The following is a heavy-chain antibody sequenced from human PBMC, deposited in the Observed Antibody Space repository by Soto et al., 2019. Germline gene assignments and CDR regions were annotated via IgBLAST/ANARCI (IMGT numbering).Heavy chain of an antibody. CDR2: IYYSGST. Sequence: PSETLSLTCAVSGASISSGWWTWVRQPPGKGLDWIGYIYYSGSTNYNPSLKSRVTISVDTSKNEFSLKLSSMTAADTAVYYCARGRPWELYDYWGQGTLVTVSS. CDR3: ARGRPWELYDY. D-gene: IGHD1-26*01. J-gene: IGHJ4*02. CDR1: GASISSGW. V-gene: IGHV4-59*12.